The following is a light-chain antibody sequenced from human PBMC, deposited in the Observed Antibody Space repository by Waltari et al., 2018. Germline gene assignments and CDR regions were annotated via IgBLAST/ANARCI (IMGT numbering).Light chain of an antibody. Sequence: QSVLTQSPSASGTPGQRVFISCAGGSSNIGSNTVNWYQQFPGTAPKLLIHTTDKRPSGVPDRFSASKSGTSASLAISGLQSEDEADYYCAAWDDSMNGQVVFGGGTKVTVL. CDR2: TTD. CDR1: SSNIGSNT. CDR3: AAWDDSMNGQVV. V-gene: IGLV1-44*01. J-gene: IGLJ3*02.